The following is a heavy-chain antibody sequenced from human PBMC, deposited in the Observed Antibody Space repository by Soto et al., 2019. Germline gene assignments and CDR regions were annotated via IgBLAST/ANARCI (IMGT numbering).Heavy chain of an antibody. V-gene: IGHV1-46*03. Sequence: GASVKVYCKASGYTFTSYYMHWVRQDPGQGLEWMGIINPSGGSTSYAQKFQGRVTMTRDTSTSTVYMELSSLRSEDTAVYYCARGYCSGGSCYPGYYYYYYMDVWGKGTTVTVSS. CDR1: GYTFTSYY. J-gene: IGHJ6*03. D-gene: IGHD2-15*01. CDR3: ARGYCSGGSCYPGYYYYYYMDV. CDR2: INPSGGST.